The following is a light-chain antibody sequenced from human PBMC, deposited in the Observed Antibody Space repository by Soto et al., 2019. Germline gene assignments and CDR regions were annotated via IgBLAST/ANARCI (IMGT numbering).Light chain of an antibody. Sequence: QSALTQPASVSGSPGQSITISCTGTSSDVGGYNYVSWYQQHPGKAPKLMIYEVSNRPSGVSNRFFGSKSGNTASLTISVLQAEGEAGYYCSSYTSSTLYVFGTGTKLTVL. CDR3: SSYTSSTLYV. CDR2: EVS. CDR1: SSDVGGYNY. V-gene: IGLV2-14*01. J-gene: IGLJ1*01.